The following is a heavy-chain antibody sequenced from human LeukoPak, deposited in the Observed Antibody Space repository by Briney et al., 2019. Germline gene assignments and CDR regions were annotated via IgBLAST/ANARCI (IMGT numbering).Heavy chain of an antibody. CDR1: GYTFTGYF. J-gene: IGHJ4*02. D-gene: IGHD6-13*01. Sequence: ASVKVSCKASGYTFTGYFMHWVRQAPGQGLEWMGWINPNSGGTNYAQKFQGRVTMTRDTSISTAYMELSRLRSDDTAVYYCARGELSSSWYVGYWGQGTLVTVSS. CDR3: ARGELSSSWYVGY. V-gene: IGHV1-2*02. CDR2: INPNSGGT.